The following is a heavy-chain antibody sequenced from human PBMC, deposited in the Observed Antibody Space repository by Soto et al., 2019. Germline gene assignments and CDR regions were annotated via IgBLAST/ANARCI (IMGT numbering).Heavy chain of an antibody. CDR3: ARSRQPAGFPYYYYGMDV. Sequence: SVKVSCKASGGTFSSYAISWVRQAPGQGLEWMGGIIPIFGTANYAQKFQGRVTITADESTSTAYMELSSLRSEDTAVYYCARSRQPAGFPYYYYGMDVWGKGTTVTVSS. CDR1: GGTFSSYA. D-gene: IGHD2-2*01. V-gene: IGHV1-69*13. J-gene: IGHJ6*04. CDR2: IIPIFGTA.